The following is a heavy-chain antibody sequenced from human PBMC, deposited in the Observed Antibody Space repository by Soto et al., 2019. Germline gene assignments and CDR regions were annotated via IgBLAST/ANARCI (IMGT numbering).Heavy chain of an antibody. D-gene: IGHD1-26*01. CDR2: IYYRGST. V-gene: IGHV4-59*11. Sequence: SETLSLTCTVSGGSISSHYWSWVRQAPGKGLEWIGHIYYRGSTSYNPSLRSRSTISVDTSNNQFSLKLNSVTTADTAVYYCARDGREASGMDVWGQGTKVTV. CDR1: GGSISSHY. CDR3: ARDGREASGMDV. J-gene: IGHJ6*02.